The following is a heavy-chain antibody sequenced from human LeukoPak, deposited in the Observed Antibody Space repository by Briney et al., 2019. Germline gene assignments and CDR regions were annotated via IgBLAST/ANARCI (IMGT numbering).Heavy chain of an antibody. CDR3: ARVDTTMVPDV. V-gene: IGHV4-30-4*01. J-gene: IGHJ6*02. CDR2: IYYTGKT. D-gene: IGHD5-18*01. CDR1: GDSISRGNDY. Sequence: SQTLSLTCTVSGDSISRGNDYWSWIRQPPGKGLEWIGYIYYTGKTYYNTSLKRRLIISVDTSQNQFSLKLKSVTAADTVVYYCARVDTTMVPDVWGQGATVTVSS.